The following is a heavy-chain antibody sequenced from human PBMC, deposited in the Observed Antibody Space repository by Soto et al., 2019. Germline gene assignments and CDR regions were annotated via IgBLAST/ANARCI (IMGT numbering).Heavy chain of an antibody. J-gene: IGHJ6*02. CDR3: ARDLGYCISTSCYKGYYGMDF. CDR2: ILYDGSNK. CDR1: GCTFSSYG. V-gene: IGHV3-33*01. Sequence: PXGSLRICCTAAGCTFSSYGLHWVRKAPGTGLDWVAVILYDGSNKCYADSVKGRFIISRENSKNTLYLQMKSLRAEDKAVYYCARDLGYCISTSCYKGYYGMDFWGPGTTVTVSS. D-gene: IGHD2-2*02.